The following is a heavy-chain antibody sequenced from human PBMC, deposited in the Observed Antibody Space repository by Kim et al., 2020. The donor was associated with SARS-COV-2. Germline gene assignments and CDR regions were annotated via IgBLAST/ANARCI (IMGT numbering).Heavy chain of an antibody. CDR1: GFTFSSHA. CDR2: VSGSGGKT. CDR3: AKDLTYDSSGLGSVFDC. D-gene: IGHD3-22*01. J-gene: IGHJ4*02. V-gene: IGHV3-23*01. Sequence: GGSLRLSCAASGFTFSSHAMSWVRQAPGKGLEWVSGVSGSGGKTYYADSVKGRFTISRDNSKNTLYVQMNSLRAEDTAVYYCAKDLTYDSSGLGSVFDCWGQGTLVTVSS.